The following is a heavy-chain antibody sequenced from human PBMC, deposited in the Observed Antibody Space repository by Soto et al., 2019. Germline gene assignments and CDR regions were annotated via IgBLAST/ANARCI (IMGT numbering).Heavy chain of an antibody. D-gene: IGHD2-8*01. J-gene: IGHJ4*02. CDR1: GGSFSAYY. CDR2: INHSGST. CDR3: AGHSRLYCTNGVCYGFDY. Sequence: NPSETLSLTCAVYGGSFSAYYWSWIRQPPGKGLEWIGEINHSGSTNYNPSLKSRVTISVDTTKNQFFLKRSSVTAADTAVYYFAGHSRLYCTNGVCYGFDYWGQGNLVTVSS. V-gene: IGHV4-34*01.